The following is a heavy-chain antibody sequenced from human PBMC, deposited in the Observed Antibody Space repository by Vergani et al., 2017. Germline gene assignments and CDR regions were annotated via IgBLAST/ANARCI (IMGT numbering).Heavy chain of an antibody. Sequence: QLQLQESGSGLVKPSQTLSLTCAVSGGSISSGGYSWSWIRQPPGKGLEWIGYIYHSGSTYYNPSLKSRVTISVDRSKNQFSLKLSPVTAADTAVYYCARGGWFGELLPFDYWGQGTLVTVSS. V-gene: IGHV4-30-2*01. D-gene: IGHD3-10*01. CDR1: GGSISSGGYS. CDR2: IYHSGST. CDR3: ARGGWFGELLPFDY. J-gene: IGHJ4*02.